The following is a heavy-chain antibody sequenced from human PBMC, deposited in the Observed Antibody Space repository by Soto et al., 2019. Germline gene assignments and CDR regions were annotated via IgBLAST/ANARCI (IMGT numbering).Heavy chain of an antibody. CDR1: GYTFTGNY. V-gene: IGHV1-2*02. CDR3: GRGRSGQIVVFY. Sequence: ASVKVSCKDSGYTFTGNYIHWVRQAPEQGPEWMGEIGPESGATRYAQKFQGRVTMTRDTSITTVYMELKNLSPDDTAVYYCGRGRSGQIVVFYWGQGTPVTVSS. D-gene: IGHD1-26*01. CDR2: IGPESGAT. J-gene: IGHJ4*02.